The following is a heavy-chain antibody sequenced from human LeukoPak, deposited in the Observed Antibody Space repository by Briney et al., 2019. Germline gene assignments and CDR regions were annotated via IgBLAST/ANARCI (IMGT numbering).Heavy chain of an antibody. D-gene: IGHD3-10*01. CDR1: GFTFSSYA. V-gene: IGHV3-23*01. J-gene: IGHJ4*02. CDR3: AKVQAGDYYGSGSIGGDY. Sequence: EGSLRLSCAASGFTFSSYAMSWVRQAPGKGLEWVSAISGSGGSTYYADSVKGRFTISRDNSKNTLYLQMNSLRAEDTAVYYCAKVQAGDYYGSGSIGGDYWGQGTLVTVSS. CDR2: ISGSGGST.